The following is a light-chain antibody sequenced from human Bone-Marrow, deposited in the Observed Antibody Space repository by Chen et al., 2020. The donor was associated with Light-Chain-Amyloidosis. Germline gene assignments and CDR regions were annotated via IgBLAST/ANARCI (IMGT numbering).Light chain of an antibody. CDR2: RDT. CDR1: DLPTKY. J-gene: IGLJ2*01. Sequence: SYELTQPPSVSVSPGQTARITCSGDDLPTKYAYWYQQKPGQTPVLVIHRDTERPSGISERFSDSSSGTTATLTISGVQEEDEADYHCQSADSRGTYEVIFGGGTKLTVL. CDR3: QSADSRGTYEVI. V-gene: IGLV3-25*03.